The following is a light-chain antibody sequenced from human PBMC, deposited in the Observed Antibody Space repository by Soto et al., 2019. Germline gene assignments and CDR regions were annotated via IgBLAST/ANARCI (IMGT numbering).Light chain of an antibody. CDR2: EVT. V-gene: IGLV2-14*01. Sequence: QSALTQPASVSASPGQSITISCTGSSSDIGTYNYVSWYQHCPGKAPKLIIYEVTYRPSGVSSRFSGSKSGNTASLTISALQSEDEADYYCASYTDNTTLLFGGGTKVTVL. J-gene: IGLJ3*02. CDR3: ASYTDNTTLL. CDR1: SSDIGTYNY.